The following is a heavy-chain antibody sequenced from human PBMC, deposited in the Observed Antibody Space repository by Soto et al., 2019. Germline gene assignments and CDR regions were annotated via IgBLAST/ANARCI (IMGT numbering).Heavy chain of an antibody. Sequence: QVQLVESGGGVVQPGRSLRLSCAASGFPFNYYGMHWVRQAPGKGLDWVAVMWYDGSNKYYGDSVKGRFTISRDNSKNTLYLHMNSLRAEDTAVYYCARGPDYYASGSRFDYWGQGTLVTVSS. CDR1: GFPFNYYG. CDR3: ARGPDYYASGSRFDY. V-gene: IGHV3-33*01. D-gene: IGHD3-10*01. J-gene: IGHJ4*02. CDR2: MWYDGSNK.